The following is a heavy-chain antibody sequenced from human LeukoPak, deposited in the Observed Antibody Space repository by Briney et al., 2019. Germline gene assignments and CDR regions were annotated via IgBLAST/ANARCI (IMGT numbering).Heavy chain of an antibody. CDR2: INPNSGGT. D-gene: IGHD3-22*01. CDR3: ARDHITMIVVVGFDP. Sequence: GASVKVSCKXSGYTFTGYYMHWVRQAPGQGLERMGWINPNSGGTNYAQKFQGRVTMTRDTSISTAYMELSRLRSDDTAVYYCARDHITMIVVVGFDPWGQGTLVTVSS. J-gene: IGHJ5*02. CDR1: GYTFTGYY. V-gene: IGHV1-2*02.